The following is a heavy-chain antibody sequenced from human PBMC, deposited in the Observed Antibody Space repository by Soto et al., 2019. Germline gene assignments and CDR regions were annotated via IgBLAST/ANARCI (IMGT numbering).Heavy chain of an antibody. CDR3: ARAPYSSSWDNYYGMDV. J-gene: IGHJ6*02. D-gene: IGHD6-13*01. CDR1: GGTFSSYA. CDR2: IIPIFGTA. V-gene: IGHV1-69*13. Sequence: SVKVSCKAAGGTFSSYASSWVRQAPGQGLEWMGGIIPIFGTANYAQKFQGRVTITADESTSTAYMELSSLRSEDTAVYYCARAPYSSSWDNYYGMDVWGQGTTVTVSS.